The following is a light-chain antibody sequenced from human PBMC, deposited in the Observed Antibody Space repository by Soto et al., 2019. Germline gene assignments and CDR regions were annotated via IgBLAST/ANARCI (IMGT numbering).Light chain of an antibody. CDR3: MQSIKIPYT. V-gene: IGKV2D-29*01. CDR2: EVS. CDR1: QSLLHSDGKTY. Sequence: DIVLTQTPLFLSVTPGQPASISCRSTQSLLHSDGKTYFYWFLQKAGQPPQLLIYEVSNRFSGVSDRLSGSGSGTDFTLKIRRVEADDVGIYYCMQSIKIPYTFGQGTKVDIK. J-gene: IGKJ2*01.